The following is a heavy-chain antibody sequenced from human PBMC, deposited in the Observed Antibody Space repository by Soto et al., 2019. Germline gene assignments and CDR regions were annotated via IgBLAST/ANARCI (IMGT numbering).Heavy chain of an antibody. J-gene: IGHJ3*02. Sequence: GESLKISCKGSGYSFTSYWISWVRQMPGKCLEWMWRIDPSDSYTNYSPSFQGHVTISADKSISTAYLQWSSLKASDTAMYYCARHPDDYGDYGSAFDIWGQGTMVTVSS. D-gene: IGHD4-17*01. CDR2: IDPSDSYT. V-gene: IGHV5-10-1*01. CDR1: GYSFTSYW. CDR3: ARHPDDYGDYGSAFDI.